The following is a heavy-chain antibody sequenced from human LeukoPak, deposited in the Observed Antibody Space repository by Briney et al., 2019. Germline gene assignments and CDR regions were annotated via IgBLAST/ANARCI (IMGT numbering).Heavy chain of an antibody. Sequence: PGGSLRLSCAASGFTFSNAWMSWVRQAPGKGLEWVGRIKSKTDGETTDYGAPVKGRFTISRDDSKNTLYLQMNSLKTEDTAVYYCTTATRPTGGAFDIWGQGTMVTVSS. CDR1: GFTFSNAW. CDR2: IKSKTDGETT. CDR3: TTATRPTGGAFDI. D-gene: IGHD7-27*01. J-gene: IGHJ3*02. V-gene: IGHV3-15*01.